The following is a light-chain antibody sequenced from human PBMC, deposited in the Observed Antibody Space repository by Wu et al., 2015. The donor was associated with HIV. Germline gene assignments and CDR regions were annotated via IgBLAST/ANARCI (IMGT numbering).Light chain of an antibody. CDR2: GAS. CDR3: QQYNNWIT. Sequence: EIVLTQSPGTLSLSPGERATLSCRASQSVSSSYLAWYQQKPGQAPRLLIYGASTRATGIPARFSGSGSGTEFTLTISSTQTEDFAVYYCQQYNNWITFGQGTRLEIK. CDR1: QSVSSSY. V-gene: IGKV3-15*01. J-gene: IGKJ5*01.